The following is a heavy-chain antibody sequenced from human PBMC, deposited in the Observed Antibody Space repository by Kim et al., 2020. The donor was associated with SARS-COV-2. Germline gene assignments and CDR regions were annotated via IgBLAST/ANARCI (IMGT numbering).Heavy chain of an antibody. CDR3: AKNPPRIMITFGGVIVTPIYYGMDV. CDR1: GFTFSSYG. CDR2: ISYDGSNK. J-gene: IGHJ6*02. Sequence: GGSLRLSCAASGFTFSSYGMHWVRQAPGKGLEWVAVISYDGSNKYYADSVKGRFTISRDNSKNTLYLQMNSLRAEDTAVYYCAKNPPRIMITFGGVIVTPIYYGMDVWGQGTTVTVSS. V-gene: IGHV3-30*18. D-gene: IGHD3-16*02.